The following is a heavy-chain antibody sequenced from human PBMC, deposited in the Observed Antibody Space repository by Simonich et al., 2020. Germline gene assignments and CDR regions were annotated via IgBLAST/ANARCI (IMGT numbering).Heavy chain of an antibody. Sequence: QLQLQESGPGLVKPSETLSLTCTVSGGSISSSSYYWGWIRQPPGKGLEWIGSIYYRGSTDYNPSHKSRVTISVDTSKNQFSLKLSSVTAADTAVYYCARVWVRGVIINDYWGQGTLVTVSS. CDR2: IYYRGST. D-gene: IGHD3-10*01. V-gene: IGHV4-39*01. J-gene: IGHJ4*02. CDR1: GGSISSSSYY. CDR3: ARVWVRGVIINDY.